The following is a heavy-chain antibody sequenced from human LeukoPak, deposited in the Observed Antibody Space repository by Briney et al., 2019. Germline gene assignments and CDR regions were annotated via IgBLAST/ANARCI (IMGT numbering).Heavy chain of an antibody. CDR3: ARDDVPPGYCSGGSCLTRPPLDY. Sequence: PGRSLRLSCAASGFTFSSYAMHWVRQAPGKGLEWVAVISYDGSNKYYADSVKGRFAISRDNSKNTLYLQMNSLRAEDTAVYYCARDDVPPGYCSGGSCLTRPPLDYWVQGTLVTVSS. CDR2: ISYDGSNK. V-gene: IGHV3-30*09. J-gene: IGHJ4*02. D-gene: IGHD2-15*01. CDR1: GFTFSSYA.